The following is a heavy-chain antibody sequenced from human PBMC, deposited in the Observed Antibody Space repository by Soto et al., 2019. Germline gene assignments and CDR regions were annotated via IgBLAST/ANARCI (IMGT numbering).Heavy chain of an antibody. Sequence: QVQLVESGGGVVQPGRSLRLSSAASGFTFSSYAMHWVRQAPGKGLEWVAVISYDGSNKYYADSVKGRFTISRDNSKNTLYLQMNSLRAEDTAVYYCARDCTYYYDSSGDGGMDVWGQGTTVTVSS. CDR2: ISYDGSNK. J-gene: IGHJ6*02. D-gene: IGHD3-22*01. CDR3: ARDCTYYYDSSGDGGMDV. V-gene: IGHV3-30-3*01. CDR1: GFTFSSYA.